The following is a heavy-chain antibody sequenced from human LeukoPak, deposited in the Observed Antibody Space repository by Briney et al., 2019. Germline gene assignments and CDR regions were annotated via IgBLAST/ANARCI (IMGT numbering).Heavy chain of an antibody. CDR3: ARADIVVVPAATHYYYYGMDV. CDR1: GFTFSSYS. V-gene: IGHV3-21*01. CDR2: ISSSSSYI. Sequence: GGSLRLSCAASGFTFSSYSMNWVRQAPGKGLEWVSSISSSSSYIYYADSVKGRFTISRDNAKNSPYLQMNSLRAEDTAVYYCARADIVVVPAATHYYYYGMDVWGKGTTVTVSS. D-gene: IGHD2-2*01. J-gene: IGHJ6*04.